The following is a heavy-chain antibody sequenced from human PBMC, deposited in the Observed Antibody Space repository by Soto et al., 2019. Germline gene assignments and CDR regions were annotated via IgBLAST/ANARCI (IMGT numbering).Heavy chain of an antibody. V-gene: IGHV5-51*01. D-gene: IGHD2-21*01. CDR3: ARRVKADSGYSSYYSSFDV. Sequence: GETLKISFQASGYTFSKYWIAWVRQMPGKGLEYVGIVYPGDSDTRYSPSFQGHVTISVDTSTSTAYMPWNSLKASDSAMSYFARRVKADSGYSSYYSSFDVWGRGHTFTVS. J-gene: IGHJ6*02. CDR1: GYTFSKYW. CDR2: VYPGDSDT.